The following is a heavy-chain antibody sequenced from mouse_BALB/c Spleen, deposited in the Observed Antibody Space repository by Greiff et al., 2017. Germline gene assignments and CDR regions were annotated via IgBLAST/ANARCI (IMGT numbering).Heavy chain of an antibody. CDR1: GFTFSSFG. CDR3: ATYYRYDDAMDY. CDR2: ISSGSSTI. Sequence: EVKLMESGGGLVQPGGSRTLSCAASGFTFSSFGMHWVRQAPEKGLEWVAYISSGSSTIYYADTVKGRFTISRDNPKNTLFLQMTSLRSEDTAMYYCATYYRYDDAMDYWGQGTSVTVSS. D-gene: IGHD2-14*01. V-gene: IGHV5-17*02. J-gene: IGHJ4*01.